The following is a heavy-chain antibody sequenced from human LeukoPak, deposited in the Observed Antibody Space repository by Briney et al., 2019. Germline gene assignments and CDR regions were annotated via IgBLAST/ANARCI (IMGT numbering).Heavy chain of an antibody. CDR2: IYYSGST. Sequence: PSETLSLTCTVSGGSISSYYWSWIRQPPGKGLEWIGYIYYSGSTNYNPSLKSRVTISADTSKNQFSLKLSSVTAADTAVYYCARGTYGSGSYLPSYYFDYWGQGTLVTVSS. D-gene: IGHD3-10*01. J-gene: IGHJ4*02. V-gene: IGHV4-59*01. CDR1: GGSISSYY. CDR3: ARGTYGSGSYLPSYYFDY.